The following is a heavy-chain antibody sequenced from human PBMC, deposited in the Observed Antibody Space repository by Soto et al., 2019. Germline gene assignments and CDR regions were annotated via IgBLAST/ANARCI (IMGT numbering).Heavy chain of an antibody. CDR3: ARDRGAVAGTDYYYYGMDV. Sequence: PSETRSLPCAISGDSVSSNSAAWNWIRRSPSRGLEWLGRTYYRSKWYNDYAVSVKSLITINPDTSKNQFSLQLNSVTHEDTAVYYCARDRGAVAGTDYYYYGMDVWGQGTTVTVSS. V-gene: IGHV6-1*01. J-gene: IGHJ6*02. CDR2: TYYRSKWYN. CDR1: GDSVSSNSAA. D-gene: IGHD6-19*01.